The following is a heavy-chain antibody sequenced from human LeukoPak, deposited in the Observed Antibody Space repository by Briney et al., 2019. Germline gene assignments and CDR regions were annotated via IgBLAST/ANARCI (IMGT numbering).Heavy chain of an antibody. CDR3: ARGITMIVVVNYYYYGMDV. D-gene: IGHD3-22*01. Sequence: EASVKVSCKASGGTFSSYAISWVRQAPGQGLEWMGGIIPIFGTATYAQKFQGRVTITADESTSTAYMELSSLRSEDTAAYYCARGITMIVVVNYYYYGMDVWGQGTTVTVSS. CDR2: IIPIFGTA. CDR1: GGTFSSYA. J-gene: IGHJ6*02. V-gene: IGHV1-69*13.